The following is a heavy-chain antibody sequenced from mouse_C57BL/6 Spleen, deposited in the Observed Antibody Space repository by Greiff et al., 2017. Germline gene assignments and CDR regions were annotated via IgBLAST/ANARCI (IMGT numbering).Heavy chain of an antibody. J-gene: IGHJ3*01. CDR1: GYTFTSYW. CDR3: ARSGDYYGYDWFAY. Sequence: QVQLQQPGAELVKPGASVKLSCKASGYTFTSYWMHWVKQRPGRGLEWIGRIDPNSGGTKYNEKFKSKATLTVDKPSSSAYMQLSRLTSEDSAFYYCARSGDYYGYDWFAYWGQGTLVTVSA. V-gene: IGHV1-72*01. CDR2: IDPNSGGT. D-gene: IGHD2-2*01.